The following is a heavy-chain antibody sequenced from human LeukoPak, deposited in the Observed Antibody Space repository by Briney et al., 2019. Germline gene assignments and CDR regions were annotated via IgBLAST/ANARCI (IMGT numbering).Heavy chain of an antibody. CDR3: AKSRGYGMDV. CDR1: GFTFAGYV. CDR2: ISGSGGST. V-gene: IGHV3-23*01. J-gene: IGHJ6*02. Sequence: GGSLRLSCAASGFTFAGYVMNWVRQAPGKGPEWVSGISGSGGSTYYADSVKGRVTISRDNSKNTVYLEMNSLRAEDTAIFYCAKSRGYGMDVWGQGTTVIVSS. D-gene: IGHD2-2*01.